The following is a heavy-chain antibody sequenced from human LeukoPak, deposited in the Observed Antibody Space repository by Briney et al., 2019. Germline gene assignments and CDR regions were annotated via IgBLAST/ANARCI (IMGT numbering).Heavy chain of an antibody. V-gene: IGHV4-59*01. Sequence: SETLSLTCTVSGGSISSYYWSWIRQPPGKGLEWIGYIYYSGSTNYNPSLKSRVTISVDTSKNQFSLKLSSVTAADTAVYYCARVPVGGEKYFQHWGQGTLVTVSS. D-gene: IGHD2-2*01. CDR1: GGSISSYY. CDR3: ARVPVGGEKYFQH. CDR2: IYYSGST. J-gene: IGHJ1*01.